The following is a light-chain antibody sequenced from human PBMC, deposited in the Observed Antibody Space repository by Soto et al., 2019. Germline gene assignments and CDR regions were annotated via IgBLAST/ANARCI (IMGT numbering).Light chain of an antibody. CDR3: QQDETSPHT. V-gene: IGKV3-20*01. Sequence: EIVLTQSPCTLSLSPGERATLSCWASQSVSSSYLARYQQKPGQAPMLLLYAASSMATGIPDRFSGSGSGTDFNLTISRLEPEDFAAYFCQQDETSPHTFGQGIKVEIK. CDR2: AAS. CDR1: QSVSSSY. J-gene: IGKJ2*01.